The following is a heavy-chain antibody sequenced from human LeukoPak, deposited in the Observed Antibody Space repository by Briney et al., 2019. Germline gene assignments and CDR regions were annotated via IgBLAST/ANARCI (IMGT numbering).Heavy chain of an antibody. Sequence: SETLSLTCAVYGGSFSGYYWSWIRQPPGKGLEWMGEINHSGSTNYNPSLKSRVTISVDTSKNQFSLKLSSVTAADTAVYCCARGRGYCSSTSCGGTPDGVGHEGGRDIFDYWGQGTLVTVSS. CDR1: GGSFSGYY. CDR2: INHSGST. D-gene: IGHD2-2*01. J-gene: IGHJ4*02. CDR3: ARGRGYCSSTSCGGTPDGVGHEGGRDIFDY. V-gene: IGHV4-34*01.